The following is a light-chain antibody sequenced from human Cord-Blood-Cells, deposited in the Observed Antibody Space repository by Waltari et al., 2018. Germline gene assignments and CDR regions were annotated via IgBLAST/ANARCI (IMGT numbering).Light chain of an antibody. V-gene: IGLV2-23*01. CDR1: SSDVGSYIL. CDR2: EGR. CDR3: CSYAGSSTWV. J-gene: IGLJ3*02. Sequence: QSALTQPASVSGSPGQSITISCTGTSSDVGSYILVSWYQQHPGKAPKLMIYEGRKRPSGVSNRFSGSKSGNTASLTISGLQAEDEADYYCCSYAGSSTWVFGGGTKLTVL.